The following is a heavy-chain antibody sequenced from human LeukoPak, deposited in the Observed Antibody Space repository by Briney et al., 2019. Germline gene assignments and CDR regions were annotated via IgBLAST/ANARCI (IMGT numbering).Heavy chain of an antibody. J-gene: IGHJ6*02. Sequence: SVKVSCKASGGTFSSYAISWVRQAPGQGLEWMGGIIPIFGTANYAQKFQGRVTMTTDTSTSTAYLELRRLRSDDTAIYYCAREFCSGGGCYYYGMDVWGQGTTVTVS. V-gene: IGHV1-69*05. CDR2: IIPIFGTA. D-gene: IGHD2-15*01. CDR1: GGTFSSYA. CDR3: AREFCSGGGCYYYGMDV.